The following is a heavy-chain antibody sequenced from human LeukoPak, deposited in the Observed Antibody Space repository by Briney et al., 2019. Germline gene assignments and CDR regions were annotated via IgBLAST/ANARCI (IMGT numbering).Heavy chain of an antibody. J-gene: IGHJ4*02. Sequence: PSETLSLTCTVSGGSISSYYWSWIRQPPGKGLEWIGYIYYSGSTNYNPSLKSRITISVDTSKNQFSLKLSSVTAADTAVYYCARHRIGWASYYFDYWGQGTLLTVSS. CDR3: ARHRIGWASYYFDY. D-gene: IGHD2-15*01. CDR1: GGSISSYY. V-gene: IGHV4-59*08. CDR2: IYYSGST.